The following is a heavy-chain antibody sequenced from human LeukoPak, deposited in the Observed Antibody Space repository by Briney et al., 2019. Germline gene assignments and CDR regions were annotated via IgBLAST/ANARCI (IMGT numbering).Heavy chain of an antibody. V-gene: IGHV2-70*11. D-gene: IGHD1/OR15-1a*01. CDR2: IDWDDDK. Sequence: SGPTLVNPTQTLTLTCTFSGFSLSTSEMCVSWIRQPPGKALEWLARIDWDDDKYYNTSLSARLTISKDTSKNQVVLTMTNMDPVDTATYYCARIHVERVGGTKQNYYMDVWGKGTTVTVSS. CDR1: GFSLSTSEMC. CDR3: ARIHVERVGGTKQNYYMDV. J-gene: IGHJ6*03.